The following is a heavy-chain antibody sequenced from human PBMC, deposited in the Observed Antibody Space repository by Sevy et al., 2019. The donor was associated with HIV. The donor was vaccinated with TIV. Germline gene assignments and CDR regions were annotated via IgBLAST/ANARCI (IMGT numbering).Heavy chain of an antibody. V-gene: IGHV3-30*18. CDR1: GFIFSNYG. Sequence: GEPLKISCAASGFIFSNYGMHWVRQAPGKGLEWVAVISSDGSDRDYADSVKGRFTISRDNSKDTLDLQMNSLRADDTAVYYCANSWGRYDGSSWIYYYYDIDVWGQGTKVTVSS. CDR3: ANSWGRYDGSSWIYYYYDIDV. D-gene: IGHD6-13*01. CDR2: ISSDGSDR. J-gene: IGHJ6*02.